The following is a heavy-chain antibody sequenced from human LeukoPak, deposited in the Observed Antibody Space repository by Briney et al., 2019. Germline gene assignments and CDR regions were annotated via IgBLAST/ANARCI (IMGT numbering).Heavy chain of an antibody. CDR1: GGSFSDYF. V-gene: IGHV4-34*01. CDR3: ARDVVVVPAAIHYGMDV. J-gene: IGHJ6*02. D-gene: IGHD2-2*01. CDR2: INHSGRT. Sequence: SETLSLTCAVYGGSFSDYFWGWIRQPPGKGLEWIWEINHSGRTYYNPSLKSRVTISVDTSKNQFSLNLSSVTAADTAVYYCARDVVVVPAAIHYGMDVWGQGTTVTVSS.